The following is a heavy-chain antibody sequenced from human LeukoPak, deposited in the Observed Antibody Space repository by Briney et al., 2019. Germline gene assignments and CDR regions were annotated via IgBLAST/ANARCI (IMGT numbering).Heavy chain of an antibody. J-gene: IGHJ4*02. D-gene: IGHD2-2*01. Sequence: GGSLRLSCAASEFTFSSYAMSWVRQTPGKGLEWVSAISDSGGSTYYADSVKGRFTISRDNSKNTVYLQMNSLRAEDTAVYHCAKDRRACSSSSCYYRFDYWGQGTLVTVSS. V-gene: IGHV3-23*01. CDR3: AKDRRACSSSSCYYRFDY. CDR2: ISDSGGST. CDR1: EFTFSSYA.